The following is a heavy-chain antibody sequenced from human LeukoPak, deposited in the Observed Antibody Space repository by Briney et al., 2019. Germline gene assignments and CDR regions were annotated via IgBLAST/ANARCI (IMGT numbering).Heavy chain of an antibody. D-gene: IGHD6-13*01. V-gene: IGHV4-39*07. CDR2: IYYSGST. CDR1: GGSISSSSYY. CDR3: ARGSSSWGDAFDI. J-gene: IGHJ3*02. Sequence: SETLSLTCTVSGGSISSSSYYWGWIRQPPGKGLEWIGSIYYSGSTYYNPSLKSRVTISVDTSKNQLSLKLSSVTAADTAVYYCARGSSSWGDAFDIWGQGTMVTVSS.